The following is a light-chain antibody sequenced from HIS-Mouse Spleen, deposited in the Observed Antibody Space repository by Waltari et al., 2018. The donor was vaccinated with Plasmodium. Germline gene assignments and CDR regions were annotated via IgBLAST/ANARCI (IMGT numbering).Light chain of an antibody. CDR3: QQYGSSPYT. Sequence: SCRASQSVSSSYLAWYQQKPCQAPRLLIYGASSRATGIPDRFSGSGSGTDFTLTISRLEPEDFAVYYCQQYGSSPYTFGQGTKLEIK. V-gene: IGKV3-20*01. J-gene: IGKJ2*01. CDR2: GAS. CDR1: QSVSSSY.